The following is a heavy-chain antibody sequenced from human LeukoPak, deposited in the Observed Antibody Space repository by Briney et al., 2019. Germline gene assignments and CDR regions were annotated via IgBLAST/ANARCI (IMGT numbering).Heavy chain of an antibody. D-gene: IGHD4-17*01. Sequence: ASVKVSCKASGYTFTDYYMHWVRQATGQGLEWMGWMNPNSGNTGYAQKFQGRVTMTRNTSISTAYMELSSLRSEDTAVYYCARGKTGVRTTVNWFDPWGQGTLVTVSS. V-gene: IGHV1-8*02. J-gene: IGHJ5*02. CDR1: GYTFTDYY. CDR3: ARGKTGVRTTVNWFDP. CDR2: MNPNSGNT.